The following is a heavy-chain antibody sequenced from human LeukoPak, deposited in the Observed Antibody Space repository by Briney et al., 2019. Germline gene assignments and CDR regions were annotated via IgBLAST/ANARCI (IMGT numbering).Heavy chain of an antibody. V-gene: IGHV3-30*18. CDR3: AKDLAGLQWLAPCFDY. Sequence: GRSLRLSCAASGFTFSSYGMHWVRQAPGKGLEWVAVISYHGRDTFYADSVKGRFTISRDNSKNTLYLQMNSLRVEDTAVYYCAKDLAGLQWLAPCFDYWGQGTLVTVSS. D-gene: IGHD6-19*01. J-gene: IGHJ4*02. CDR2: ISYHGRDT. CDR1: GFTFSSYG.